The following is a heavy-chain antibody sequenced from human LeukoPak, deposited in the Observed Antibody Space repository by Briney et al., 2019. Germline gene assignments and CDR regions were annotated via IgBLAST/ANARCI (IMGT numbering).Heavy chain of an antibody. V-gene: IGHV1-69*05. D-gene: IGHD1-26*01. J-gene: IGHJ3*02. CDR1: GGTFSSYA. CDR2: IIPIFGAA. Sequence: GSSVKVSCKASGGTFSSYAISWVRQAPGQGLEWMGRIIPIFGAANYAQKFQGSVTITTDESTSTAYMELSSLRSEDTAVYNCARDRIVGARPNGAFDIWGQGTMVTVSS. CDR3: ARDRIVGARPNGAFDI.